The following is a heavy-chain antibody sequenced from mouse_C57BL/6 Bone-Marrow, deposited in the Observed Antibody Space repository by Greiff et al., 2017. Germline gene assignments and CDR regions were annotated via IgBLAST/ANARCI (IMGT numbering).Heavy chain of an antibody. Sequence: QVQLQQSGPELVKPGASVKISCKASGYAFSSSWMNWVKQRPGKGLEWIGRIYPGDGDTKYNGKFKGKATLTADKSSSTAYMQLSSLTSEDSAVXFGARMTGSWNYYAMDYWGQGTSVTVSS. V-gene: IGHV1-82*01. J-gene: IGHJ4*01. CDR1: GYAFSSSW. CDR3: ARMTGSWNYYAMDY. CDR2: IYPGDGDT. D-gene: IGHD4-1*01.